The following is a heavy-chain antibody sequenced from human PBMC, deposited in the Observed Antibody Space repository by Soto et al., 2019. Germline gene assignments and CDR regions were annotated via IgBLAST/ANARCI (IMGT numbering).Heavy chain of an antibody. J-gene: IGHJ5*02. CDR2: ISYDGSNK. D-gene: IGHD6-13*01. CDR1: GFTFSSYG. V-gene: IGHV3-30*18. CDR3: AKDRGSSSPLVP. Sequence: QVQLVESGGGVVQPGRSLRLSCAASGFTFSSYGMHWVRQAPGKGLEWVAVISYDGSNKYYADSVKGRFTISRDNSKNTLYLQMNSLRAEDTAVYYCAKDRGSSSPLVPWGQGTLVTVSS.